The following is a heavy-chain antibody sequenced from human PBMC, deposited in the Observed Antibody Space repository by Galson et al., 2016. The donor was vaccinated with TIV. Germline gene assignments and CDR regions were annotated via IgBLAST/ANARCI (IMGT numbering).Heavy chain of an antibody. Sequence: SLRLSCAASGFTFSDYYMNWIRQAPGKGLEWVSFIGHSGNNIYYADSVKGRFTISRDNAKNLLYLQMTSLRAEDTAIYFCAKDRQWIPSSLDYWGQGILVTVSS. CDR1: GFTFSDYY. D-gene: IGHD5-18*01. V-gene: IGHV3-11*01. CDR2: IGHSGNNI. J-gene: IGHJ4*02. CDR3: AKDRQWIPSSLDY.